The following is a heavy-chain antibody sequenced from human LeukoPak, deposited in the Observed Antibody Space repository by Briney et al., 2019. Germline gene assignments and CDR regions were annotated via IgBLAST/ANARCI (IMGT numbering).Heavy chain of an antibody. V-gene: IGHV1-2*02. CDR1: GYSFTGYY. D-gene: IGHD3-10*01. CDR2: INPNSGGT. Sequence: GASVKVSCKASGYSFTGYYMHWVRQAPGQGLEWMGWINPNSGGTNFAQKFQGRVTMTRDTSISTAYMELSRLRSDDTAVYYCARGTPSGSGSYYWSWGQGTLVTVSS. J-gene: IGHJ5*02. CDR3: ARGTPSGSGSYYWS.